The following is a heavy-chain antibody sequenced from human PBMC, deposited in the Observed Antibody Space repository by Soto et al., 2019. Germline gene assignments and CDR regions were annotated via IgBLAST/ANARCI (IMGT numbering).Heavy chain of an antibody. CDR2: VSADGVSS. Sequence: PGGSLRLSCEGSGFTFSSFAMGWFRQAPGKGLEWLSSVSADGVSSFSADSVRGRFRVSRDNSKNTLFLQMRFLRVEDMAVYYCAKTRQAPVGTHFFDLWGQGTQVTVSS. V-gene: IGHV3-23*01. CDR1: GFTFSSFA. CDR3: AKTRQAPVGTHFFDL. J-gene: IGHJ4*02.